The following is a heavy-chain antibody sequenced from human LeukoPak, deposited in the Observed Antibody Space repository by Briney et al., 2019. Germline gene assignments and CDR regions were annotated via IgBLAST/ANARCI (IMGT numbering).Heavy chain of an antibody. J-gene: IGHJ4*02. CDR3: ARRSSSWYYFED. CDR2: IYYSGST. CDR1: GGSITSSDYW. V-gene: IGHV4-39*07. Sequence: SETLSLTCTVSGGSITSSDYWWAWIRLPPGRGLEWIGSIYYSGSTYYNPPLRSRATISVDTSKNQFSLKLSSVTAADAAVYFCARRSSSWYYFEDWGQGTLVTVSS. D-gene: IGHD6-13*01.